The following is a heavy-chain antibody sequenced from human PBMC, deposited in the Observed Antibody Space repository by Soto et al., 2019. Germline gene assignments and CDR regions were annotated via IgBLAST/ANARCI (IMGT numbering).Heavy chain of an antibody. CDR3: ARTPKTFYYDSSGYYYPRFDY. Sequence: SVKVSCKASGFTFTSSAVQWVRQARGQRLEWIGWIVVGSGNTNYAQKLQGRVTMTTDTSTSTAYMELRSLRSDDTAVYYCARTPKTFYYDSSGYYYPRFDYWGQGTLVTVSS. CDR2: IVVGSGNT. CDR1: GFTFTSSA. V-gene: IGHV1-58*01. D-gene: IGHD3-22*01. J-gene: IGHJ4*02.